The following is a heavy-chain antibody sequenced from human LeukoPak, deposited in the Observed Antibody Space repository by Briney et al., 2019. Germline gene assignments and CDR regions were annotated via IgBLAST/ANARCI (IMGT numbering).Heavy chain of an antibody. V-gene: IGHV4-59*08. CDR1: GGSISSYY. Sequence: SETLSLTCTVSGGSISSYYWSWIRQPPGKRLEWIGYIYYSGSTNYNPSLKSRVTISVDTSKNQFSLKLSSVTAADTAVYYCARHVSIAVAGSGGFDYWGQGTLVTVSS. CDR3: ARHVSIAVAGSGGFDY. J-gene: IGHJ4*02. D-gene: IGHD6-19*01. CDR2: IYYSGST.